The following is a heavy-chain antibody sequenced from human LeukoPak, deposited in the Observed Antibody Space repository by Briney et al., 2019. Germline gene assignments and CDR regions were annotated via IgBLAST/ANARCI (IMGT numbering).Heavy chain of an antibody. V-gene: IGHV3-21*01. D-gene: IGHD3-22*01. CDR2: ISSSSSYI. CDR1: GFTFSSYS. CDR3: ARERYYYDSSGYPADAFDI. Sequence: GGSLRLSCAASGFTFSSYSMIWVRQAPGKGLEWVSSISSSSSYIYYADSVKGRFTISRDNAKNSLYLQMNSLRAEDTAVYYCARERYYYDSSGYPADAFDIWGQGTMVTVSS. J-gene: IGHJ3*02.